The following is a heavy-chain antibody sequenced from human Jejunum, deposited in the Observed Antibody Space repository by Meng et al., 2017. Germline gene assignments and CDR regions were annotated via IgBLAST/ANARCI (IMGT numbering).Heavy chain of an antibody. D-gene: IGHD6-19*01. Sequence: GESLKISCAASGFAFSSYWMGWVRQAPGKGLEWAANIKPDGGEEYYLDSVRGRFTISRDNAKNSLYLQMNSLRAEDTAVYYCTKDGSGWSAYWGQGTLVTVSS. CDR1: GFAFSSYW. CDR3: TKDGSGWSAY. V-gene: IGHV3-7*01. CDR2: IKPDGGEE. J-gene: IGHJ4*02.